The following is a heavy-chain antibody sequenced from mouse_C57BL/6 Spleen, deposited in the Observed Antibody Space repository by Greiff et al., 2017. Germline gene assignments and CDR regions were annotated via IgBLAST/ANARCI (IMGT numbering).Heavy chain of an antibody. Sequence: EVQLQQSGAELVRPGASVKLSCTASGFNIKDDYMHWVKQRPEQGLEWIGWIDPENGDTEYAAKFQGKATITADTASNTAYLQLSSLTSEDTAVYYCTTPHYYGISWDAMDYWGQGTSVTVSS. D-gene: IGHD1-1*01. J-gene: IGHJ4*01. V-gene: IGHV14-4*01. CDR1: GFNIKDDY. CDR2: IDPENGDT. CDR3: TTPHYYGISWDAMDY.